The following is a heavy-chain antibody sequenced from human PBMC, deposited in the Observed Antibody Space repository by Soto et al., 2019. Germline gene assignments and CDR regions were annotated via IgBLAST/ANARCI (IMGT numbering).Heavy chain of an antibody. J-gene: IGHJ5*02. CDR1: GYTFTSYG. D-gene: IGHD1-1*01. CDR3: ARDASQDWDNYHNSFDP. Sequence: ASVKVSCKASGYTFTSYGISWVRQAPGQGLEWMGWISAYNGNTNYAQKLQGRVTMTTDTSTSTAYMELRSLRSDDTAVYYCARDASQDWDNYHNSFDPWGQGTLVTV. CDR2: ISAYNGNT. V-gene: IGHV1-18*01.